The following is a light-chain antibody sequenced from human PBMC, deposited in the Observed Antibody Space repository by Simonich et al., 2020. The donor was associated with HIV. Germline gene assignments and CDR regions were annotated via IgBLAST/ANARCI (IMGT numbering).Light chain of an antibody. CDR3: YSAADNNLV. Sequence: SYELTQPSSVSVSPGQTARIPCSGDVLAKKSARWFQQKPGQAPVRVIYKDSERPSGIPERFSGSRSGTTVTLTISGAQVEDEADYYCYSAADNNLVFGGGTKLTVL. V-gene: IGLV3-27*01. CDR1: VLAKKS. CDR2: KDS. J-gene: IGLJ3*02.